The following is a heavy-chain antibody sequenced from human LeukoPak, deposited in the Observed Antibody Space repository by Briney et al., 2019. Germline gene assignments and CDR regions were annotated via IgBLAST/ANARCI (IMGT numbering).Heavy chain of an antibody. CDR1: GASISSGTYS. CDR3: ARGGRVATMIYYYYYGMDV. V-gene: IGHV4-39*01. J-gene: IGHJ6*02. Sequence: SETLSLTCAVSGASISSGTYSWGWMRQPPGKGPEWIGSFSYSGDGYYNSSLKSRVTISMGTSKNQFSLKLSSVTAADTAVYYCARGGRVATMIYYYYYGMDVWGQGTTVTVSS. CDR2: FSYSGDG. D-gene: IGHD5-12*01.